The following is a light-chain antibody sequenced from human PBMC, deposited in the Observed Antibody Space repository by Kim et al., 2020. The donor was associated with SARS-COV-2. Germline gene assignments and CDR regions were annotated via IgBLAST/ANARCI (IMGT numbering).Light chain of an antibody. Sequence: ITIYCTGSSSDVGRYNYVTWYQQHPGNAPKFILYDVSDRPSGVSDRFSGSKSGNTASLTISGLQVEDEADYYCSSFTTTSSSTLVFGTGTKVTVL. CDR2: DVS. V-gene: IGLV2-14*03. CDR3: SSFTTTSSSTLV. CDR1: SSDVGRYNY. J-gene: IGLJ1*01.